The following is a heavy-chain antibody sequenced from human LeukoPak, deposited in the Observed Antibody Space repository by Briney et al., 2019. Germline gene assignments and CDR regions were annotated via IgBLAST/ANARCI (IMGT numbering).Heavy chain of an antibody. CDR3: VSGGAIYYGSGSRDAMDV. D-gene: IGHD3-10*01. V-gene: IGHV4-30-2*01. Sequence: SQTLSLTCTVSGGSISSGGYYWSWIRQPPGKGLEWIGYIYHSGSTYYNPSLKSRVTISVDRSKNQFSLQLNSVTPEDTAVYYCVSGGAIYYGSGSRDAMDVWGQGTTVTVSS. CDR1: GGSISSGGYY. J-gene: IGHJ6*02. CDR2: IYHSGST.